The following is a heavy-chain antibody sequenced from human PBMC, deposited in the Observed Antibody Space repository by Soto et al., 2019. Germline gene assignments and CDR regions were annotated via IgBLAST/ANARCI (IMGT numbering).Heavy chain of an antibody. D-gene: IGHD3-10*01. J-gene: IGHJ4*02. Sequence: GGSLRLSCAASGFTFSSYAMSWVRQAPGKGLEWVSAISGSGGSTYYADSVKGRFTISRDNSKNTLYLQMNSLRAEDTALYYCAKVRVVTMVRGVGFDYWGQGTLVTVSS. V-gene: IGHV3-23*01. CDR2: ISGSGGST. CDR1: GFTFSSYA. CDR3: AKVRVVTMVRGVGFDY.